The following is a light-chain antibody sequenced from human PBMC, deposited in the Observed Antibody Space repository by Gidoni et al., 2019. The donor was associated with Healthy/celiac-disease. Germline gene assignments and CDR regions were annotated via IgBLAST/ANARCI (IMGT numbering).Light chain of an antibody. CDR1: QSVSSY. J-gene: IGKJ4*01. CDR3: QQRSNWPPT. V-gene: IGKV3-11*01. CDR2: DAS. Sequence: EIVLTQSPATLSLSPGERATLSCSASQSVSSYLAWYQQKPGQAPRLLIYDASNRATGIPARCSGSGSGTDFTLTISSLEPEDFAVYYCQQRSNWPPTFGGGTKVEIK.